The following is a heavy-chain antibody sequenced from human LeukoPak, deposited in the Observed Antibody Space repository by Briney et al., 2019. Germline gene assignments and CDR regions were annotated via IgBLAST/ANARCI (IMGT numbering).Heavy chain of an antibody. CDR3: ARVAAAVGI. V-gene: IGHV3-30-3*01. CDR2: ISYDGSNK. J-gene: IGHJ4*02. CDR1: GFTFSSYA. D-gene: IGHD6-13*01. Sequence: GGSLRLSCAASGFTFSSYAMHWVRQAPGKGLEWAAVISYDGSNKYYADSVKGRFTISRDNSKNTLYLQMNSLRAEDTAVYYCARVAAAVGIWGQGTLVTVSS.